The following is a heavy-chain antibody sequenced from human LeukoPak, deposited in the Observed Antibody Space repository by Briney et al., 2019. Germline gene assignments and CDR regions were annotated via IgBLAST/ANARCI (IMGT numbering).Heavy chain of an antibody. J-gene: IGHJ5*02. CDR1: GYTFTGYY. V-gene: IGHV1-2*02. D-gene: IGHD4-17*01. Sequence: ASVKVSCKASGYTFTGYYMHWVRQAPGQGFEWMGWINPNSGGTNYAQKFQGRVTMTRDTSISTAFMELSRLRSDDTAVYYCTLYGDFSWFDPWGQGTLVTVSS. CDR2: INPNSGGT. CDR3: TLYGDFSWFDP.